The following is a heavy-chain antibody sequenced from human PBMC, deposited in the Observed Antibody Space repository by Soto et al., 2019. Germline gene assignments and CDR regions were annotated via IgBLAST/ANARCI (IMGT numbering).Heavy chain of an antibody. Sequence: PGGSRRLSCAASGFTFDDYTMHWVRQAPGKGLEWVSLISWDGGSTYYADSVKGRFTISRDNSKNSLYLQMNSLRTEDTALYYCAKDIGVVVTANPYYYGMDVWGQGTTVTVSS. J-gene: IGHJ6*02. CDR1: GFTFDDYT. CDR3: AKDIGVVVTANPYYYGMDV. D-gene: IGHD2-21*02. CDR2: ISWDGGST. V-gene: IGHV3-43*01.